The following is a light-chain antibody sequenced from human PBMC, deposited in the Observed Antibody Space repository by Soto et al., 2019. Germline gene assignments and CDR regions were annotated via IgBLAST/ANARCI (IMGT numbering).Light chain of an antibody. V-gene: IGKV1-16*01. CDR2: EAS. CDR3: QQLNSYLT. Sequence: DTQMTQSPSSLSASVGDRVTITFRASQDISKSLVWFQQKPGKAPKLMIYEASTLQSGVPSRFSGSGSGTEFTLTISGLLPEDFATYYCQQLNSYLTFGQGTRLEIK. J-gene: IGKJ5*01. CDR1: QDISKS.